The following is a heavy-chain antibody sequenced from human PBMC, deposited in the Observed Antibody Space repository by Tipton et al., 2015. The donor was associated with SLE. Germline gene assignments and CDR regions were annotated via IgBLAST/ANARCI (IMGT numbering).Heavy chain of an antibody. Sequence: TLSLTCAVYGGSTSDRNWSWIRQPPGKGLEWIGYISYSGTTYYNPSLQSRVTVSLDTSKNHFSLQLTSVTAADTAVYYCARVAMPSTIAARRFWYFDLWGRGSLVTVSS. CDR2: ISYSGTT. CDR3: ARVAMPSTIAARRFWYFDL. D-gene: IGHD6-6*01. V-gene: IGHV4-34*11. CDR1: GGSTSDRN. J-gene: IGHJ2*01.